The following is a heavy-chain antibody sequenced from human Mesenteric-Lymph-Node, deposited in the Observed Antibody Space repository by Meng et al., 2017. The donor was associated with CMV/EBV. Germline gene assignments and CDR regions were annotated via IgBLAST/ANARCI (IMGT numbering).Heavy chain of an antibody. V-gene: IGHV3-53*01. CDR2: IYSDGNT. CDR1: GFTVPSNY. CDR3: ARGGISGFDY. D-gene: IGHD3-10*01. Sequence: GGSLRLSCAASGFTVPSNYMNWVRQAPGKGLEWVSVIYSDGNTDYADSVKGRFTISRDNSKNTLYLQMNSLRADDTAVYYCARGGISGFDYWGQRTLVTVSS. J-gene: IGHJ4*02.